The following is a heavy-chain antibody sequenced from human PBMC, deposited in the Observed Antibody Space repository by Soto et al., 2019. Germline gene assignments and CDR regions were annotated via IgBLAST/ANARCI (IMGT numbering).Heavy chain of an antibody. CDR1: GYAFTNYA. Sequence: ASVKVSFKTSGYAFTNYAIHWVRQAPGQSFEWMGWINAADGNTKYSQKVLGRVTITRDTSASTAYMELGSLRSEDTAVYYCARGAKYYYDSSGYYYIFHYWGQGTLVTVSS. D-gene: IGHD3-22*01. CDR2: INAADGNT. J-gene: IGHJ4*02. V-gene: IGHV1-3*01. CDR3: ARGAKYYYDSSGYYYIFHY.